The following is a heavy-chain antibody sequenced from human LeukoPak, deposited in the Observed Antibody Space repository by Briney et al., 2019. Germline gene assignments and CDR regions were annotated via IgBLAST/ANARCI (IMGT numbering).Heavy chain of an antibody. CDR2: IIPIFGTA. CDR1: GCTFSSYA. D-gene: IGHD3-22*01. Sequence: GASLKVSCKASGCTFSSYAISWVRQAPGQGLEWMGGIIPIFGTANYAQKFQGRVTITADESTSTAYMELSSLRSEDTAVYYCAKDYYDSSGYFNYFQHWGQGTLVTVSS. J-gene: IGHJ1*01. CDR3: AKDYYDSSGYFNYFQH. V-gene: IGHV1-69*13.